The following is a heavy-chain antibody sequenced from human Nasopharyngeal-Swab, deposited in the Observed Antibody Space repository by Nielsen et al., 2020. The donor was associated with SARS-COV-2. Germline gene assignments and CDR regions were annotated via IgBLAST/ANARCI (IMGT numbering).Heavy chain of an antibody. Sequence: SETLSLTCAVYGGSFSGYHWSWIRQPPGKGLEWIGEINHSGSTNYNPSLKSRVTISVDTSKNQFSLKLSSVTAADTAVYYCAREEHPLYISSWYKYYYYGMDVWGQGTTVTVSS. CDR2: INHSGST. V-gene: IGHV4-34*01. CDR1: GGSFSGYH. J-gene: IGHJ6*02. D-gene: IGHD6-13*01. CDR3: AREEHPLYISSWYKYYYYGMDV.